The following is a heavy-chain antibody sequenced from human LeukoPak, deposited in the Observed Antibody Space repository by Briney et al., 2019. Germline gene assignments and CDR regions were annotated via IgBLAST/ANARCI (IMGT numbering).Heavy chain of an antibody. D-gene: IGHD3-22*01. J-gene: IGHJ4*02. V-gene: IGHV4-59*01. CDR1: GGSISSYY. Sequence: PSETLSLTCTVSGGSISSYYWSWIRQPPGKGLEWIGYIYYSGSTNYNPSLKSRVTISVDTSKNQFSLKLSSVTAADAAVYYCSRQVVGNDYWGQGTLVTVSS. CDR3: SRQVVGNDY. CDR2: IYYSGST.